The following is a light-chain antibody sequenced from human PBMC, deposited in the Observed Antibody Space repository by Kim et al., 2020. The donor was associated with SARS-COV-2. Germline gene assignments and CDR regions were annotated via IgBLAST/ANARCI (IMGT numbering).Light chain of an antibody. J-gene: IGLJ3*02. CDR3: QSYDSSLTAL. CDR1: SSNIGLGYD. CDR2: SNF. V-gene: IGLV1-40*01. Sequence: GQWVPISCTGTSSNIGLGYDVPWYQQLPGTAPKLLIYSNFNRPSGVPDRFSGSKSDTSAILAISGLQAEDEADYYCQSYDSSLTALFGGGTKLTVL.